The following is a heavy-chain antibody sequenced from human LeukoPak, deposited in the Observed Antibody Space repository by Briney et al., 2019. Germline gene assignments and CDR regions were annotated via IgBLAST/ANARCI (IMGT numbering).Heavy chain of an antibody. CDR1: GYTFNNYG. D-gene: IGHD3-9*01. CDR2: VTSHNGDT. V-gene: IGHV1-18*01. J-gene: IGHJ5*02. CDR3: ARDWHILSGRNCFDP. Sequence: GASVKVSCKASGYTFNNYGISWVRQALGQGLEWMGWVTSHNGDTNYAQKFQGRVTMTADTSTSTAYMELRSLRSDDTAMYFCARDWHILSGRNCFDPWGQGTLVTVSS.